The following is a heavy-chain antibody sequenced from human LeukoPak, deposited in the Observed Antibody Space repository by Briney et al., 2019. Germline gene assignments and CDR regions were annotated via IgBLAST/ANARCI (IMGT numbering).Heavy chain of an antibody. CDR1: GEPISSYY. V-gene: IGHV4-59*01. CDR3: ARGDYDFWSGYFDYFDY. CDR2: VYYNGNT. J-gene: IGHJ4*02. Sequence: SETLSLTCLVSGEPISSYYWSWIRQAPGRGPEYIGNVYYNGNTNYNPSLKSRVAISVDASKNQFSLKVDSVTTADTAVYYCARGDYDFWSGYFDYFDYWGQGTLVTVSS. D-gene: IGHD3-3*01.